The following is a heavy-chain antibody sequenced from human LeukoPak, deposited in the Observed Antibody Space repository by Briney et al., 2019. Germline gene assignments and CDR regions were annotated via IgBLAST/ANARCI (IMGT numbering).Heavy chain of an antibody. D-gene: IGHD3-22*01. J-gene: IGHJ3*02. CDR2: IYYSGST. CDR3: ARHRYYYDSNSAFDI. Sequence: SETLSLTCTVSGGSMSSYYWSWIRQPPGKGLEWSGAIYYSGSTNYNPSLKSRVTISVDTSKNHFSLKLSSVTAADTAVYYCARHRYYYDSNSAFDIWGQGIMVTVSS. V-gene: IGHV4-59*01. CDR1: GGSMSSYY.